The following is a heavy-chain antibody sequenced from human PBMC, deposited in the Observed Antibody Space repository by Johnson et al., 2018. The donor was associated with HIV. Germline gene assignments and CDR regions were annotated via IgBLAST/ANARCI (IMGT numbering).Heavy chain of an antibody. Sequence: QVQLVESGGGVVQPGRSLRLSCAASGFTFSSYAMHWVRQAPGKGLEWVSVIYSGGSTYYADSVKGRFTISRDHSENTLYLQMNSLRPEDTAVYFCARDGKYSSIGPDAFDVWGQGTMVAVSS. CDR3: ARDGKYSSIGPDAFDV. J-gene: IGHJ3*01. D-gene: IGHD6-13*01. CDR1: GFTFSSYA. V-gene: IGHV3-NL1*01. CDR2: IYSGGST.